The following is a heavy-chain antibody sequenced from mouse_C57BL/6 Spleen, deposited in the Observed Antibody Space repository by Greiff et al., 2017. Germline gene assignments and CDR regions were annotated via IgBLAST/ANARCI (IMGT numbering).Heavy chain of an antibody. CDR2: ISDGGSYT. Sequence: EVKLMESGGGLVKPGGSLKLSCAASGFTFSSYAMSWVRQTPEKRLEWVATISDGGSYTYYPDNVKGRFTISRDNAKNNLYLQMSHLKSEDTAMYYCARGGYYKDYYAMDYWGQGTSVTVSS. J-gene: IGHJ4*01. CDR1: GFTFSSYA. D-gene: IGHD2-3*01. CDR3: ARGGYYKDYYAMDY. V-gene: IGHV5-4*03.